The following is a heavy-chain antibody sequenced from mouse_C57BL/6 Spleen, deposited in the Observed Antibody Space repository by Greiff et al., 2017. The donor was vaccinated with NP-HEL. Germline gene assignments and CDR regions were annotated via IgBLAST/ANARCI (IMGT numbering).Heavy chain of an antibody. CDR2: IWRGGST. V-gene: IGHV2-5*01. Sequence: VQLQQSGPGLVQPSQCLSITCTVSGFSLTSYGVHWVRQSPGKGLEWLGVIWRGGSTDYNAAFMSRLSITKDNSKSQVFFKMNSLQADDTAIYYCAKANYGSSPYAMDYWGQGTSVTVSS. D-gene: IGHD1-1*01. CDR1: GFSLTSYG. J-gene: IGHJ4*01. CDR3: AKANYGSSPYAMDY.